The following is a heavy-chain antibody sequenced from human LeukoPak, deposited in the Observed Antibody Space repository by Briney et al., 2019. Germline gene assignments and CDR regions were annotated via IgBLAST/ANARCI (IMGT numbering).Heavy chain of an antibody. CDR1: GFTLSRYA. J-gene: IGHJ4*02. Sequence: GGSLRLSCSASGFTLSRYAMHWVRQAPGKGLEYVSAISSNGGSTYYADSVKGRFTISRDNSRNTLHLQMSSLRVEDTAVYYCVKDSSSGSYFDYWGQGTLVTVSS. D-gene: IGHD3-10*01. CDR3: VKDSSSGSYFDY. CDR2: ISSNGGST. V-gene: IGHV3-64D*06.